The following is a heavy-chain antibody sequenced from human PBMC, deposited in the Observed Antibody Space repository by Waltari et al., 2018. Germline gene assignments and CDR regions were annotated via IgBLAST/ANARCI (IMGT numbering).Heavy chain of an antibody. CDR3: ARDPMVRGVISYFDY. CDR2: IWYDGINK. Sequence: QVQLVESGGGVVQPGRSLRLSCAASGFTFSSYGMHWVRQAPGKGLEWVAVIWYDGINKYYADSVKGRFTISRDNSKNTLYLQMNSLRAEDTAVYYCARDPMVRGVISYFDYWGQGTLVTVSS. J-gene: IGHJ4*02. CDR1: GFTFSSYG. V-gene: IGHV3-33*01. D-gene: IGHD3-10*01.